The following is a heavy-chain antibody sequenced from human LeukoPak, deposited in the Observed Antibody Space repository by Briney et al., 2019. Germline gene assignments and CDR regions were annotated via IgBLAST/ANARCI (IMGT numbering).Heavy chain of an antibody. CDR3: AKDLGDSGWYPEYFQH. CDR1: RFTFSSYA. D-gene: IGHD6-19*01. J-gene: IGHJ1*01. CDR2: ISGSGGST. V-gene: IGHV3-23*01. Sequence: PGGSLRLSCAASRFTFSSYAMSWVRQAPGKGLEWVSAISGSGGSTYHADSVKGRFTISRDNSKNTLYLQMNSLRAEDTAVYYCAKDLGDSGWYPEYFQHWGQGTLVTVSS.